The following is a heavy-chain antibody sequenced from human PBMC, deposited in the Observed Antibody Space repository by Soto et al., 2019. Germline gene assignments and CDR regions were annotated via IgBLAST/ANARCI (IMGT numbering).Heavy chain of an antibody. V-gene: IGHV3-7*04. Sequence: GGSLRLSCAASGYSISTYWMSWVRQAPGKGLEWVANVKQDGSEEYYVDSVKGRFTISRDNAKNSLYLEMDSLRADDTAVYYCVTDYDAKGWGAYWGQGALVTVSS. D-gene: IGHD3-16*01. J-gene: IGHJ4*02. CDR1: GYSISTYW. CDR3: VTDYDAKGWGAY. CDR2: VKQDGSEE.